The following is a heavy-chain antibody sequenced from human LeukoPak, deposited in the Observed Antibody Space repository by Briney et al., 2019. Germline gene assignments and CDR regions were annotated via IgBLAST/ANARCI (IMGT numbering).Heavy chain of an antibody. D-gene: IGHD2-15*01. Sequence: GGSLRLSCAASGFTFSSYGMSWVRQAPGKGLEWVSGISDSGGSTYYADSVKGRFTISRDNSKNTMYLQMNSLRAEDTAVYYCAKVVAWVDYWGQGTLVTVSS. CDR2: ISDSGGST. CDR1: GFTFSSYG. V-gene: IGHV3-23*01. J-gene: IGHJ4*02. CDR3: AKVVAWVDY.